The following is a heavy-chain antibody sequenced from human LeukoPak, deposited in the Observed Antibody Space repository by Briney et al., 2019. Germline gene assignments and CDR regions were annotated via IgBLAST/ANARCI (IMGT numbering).Heavy chain of an antibody. CDR2: ISAYNGNT. CDR1: GYTFTSYG. CDR3: ARDRSIVGATGNWFDP. Sequence: VASVKVSCKASGYTFTSYGISWVRQAPGQGLEWMGWISAYNGNTNYAQKLQGRVTMTTDTSTSTAYMELRSLRSDDTAVYYCARDRSIVGATGNWFDPWGQGTLVTVSS. J-gene: IGHJ5*02. D-gene: IGHD1-26*01. V-gene: IGHV1-18*01.